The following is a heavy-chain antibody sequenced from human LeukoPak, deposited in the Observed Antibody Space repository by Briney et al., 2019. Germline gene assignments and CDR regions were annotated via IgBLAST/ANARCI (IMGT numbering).Heavy chain of an antibody. CDR3: ATMVRGVRNY. D-gene: IGHD3-10*01. CDR1: GYTLTELS. CDR2: FDPEDGET. Sequence: EASVKVSCKVSGYTLTELSMHWVRQAPGKGREWMGGFDPEDGETIYAQKFQGRVTMTEDTSTDTAYMELSSLRSEDTAVYYCATMVRGVRNYWGQGTLVTVSS. J-gene: IGHJ4*02. V-gene: IGHV1-24*01.